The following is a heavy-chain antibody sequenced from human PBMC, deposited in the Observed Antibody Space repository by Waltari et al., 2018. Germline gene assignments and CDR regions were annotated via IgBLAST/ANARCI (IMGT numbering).Heavy chain of an antibody. J-gene: IGHJ4*02. CDR2: IYYSGST. Sequence: QLQLQESGPGLVKPSETLSLTCTVSGGSISSSSYYWGWIRQPPGKGLEWIGSIYYSGSTYYNPSLKSRVTISVDTSKNQFSLKLSSVTAADAAVYYCARECRGYFDYWGQGTLVTVSS. V-gene: IGHV4-39*07. D-gene: IGHD2-15*01. CDR3: ARECRGYFDY. CDR1: GGSISSSSYY.